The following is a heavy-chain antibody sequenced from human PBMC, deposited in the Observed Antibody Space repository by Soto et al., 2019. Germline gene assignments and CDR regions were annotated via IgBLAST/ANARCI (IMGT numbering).Heavy chain of an antibody. D-gene: IGHD3-3*01. CDR3: ARWWSGSRQGFDP. CDR2: IYYSGST. CDR1: GGSIGSGDYY. V-gene: IGHV4-31*03. Sequence: QVQLQESGPGLVKPSQTLSLTCTVSGGSIGSGDYYWSWIRQHPGKGLEWIGYIYYSGSTYYNPSLESRVTISVDTSKNQFSMRLSSVTAADTAVYSCARWWSGSRQGFDPWGQGTLVTVSS. J-gene: IGHJ5*02.